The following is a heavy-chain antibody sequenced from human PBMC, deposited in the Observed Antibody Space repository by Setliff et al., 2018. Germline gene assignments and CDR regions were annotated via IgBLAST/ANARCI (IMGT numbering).Heavy chain of an antibody. D-gene: IGHD1-1*01. CDR3: ARTGTYRYFDY. CDR1: GVSISSGTYY. CDR2: IHYRGTT. J-gene: IGHJ4*02. V-gene: IGHV4-39*01. Sequence: SETLSLTCNVSGVSISSGTYYWAWIRQPPGKGLEWIGRIHYRGTTYSNASLASRLTISVDTAKNQFSLKLTSVTAADTAVYYCARTGTYRYFDYWGQGTRVTVSS.